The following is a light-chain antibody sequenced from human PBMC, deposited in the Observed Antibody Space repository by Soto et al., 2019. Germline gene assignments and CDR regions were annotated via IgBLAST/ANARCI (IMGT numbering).Light chain of an antibody. V-gene: IGKV2-28*01. Sequence: DIVMTQSPLSLPVTPGEPASISCRSSQSLLHSNGYNYLDWYLQKPGQSPQLLIYLGSNRASGVPDRFSGSGSCTDFTLKISRVEAEDVGVYYCMQALQTPVTFGHGTKVDIK. J-gene: IGKJ3*01. CDR1: QSLLHSNGYNY. CDR3: MQALQTPVT. CDR2: LGS.